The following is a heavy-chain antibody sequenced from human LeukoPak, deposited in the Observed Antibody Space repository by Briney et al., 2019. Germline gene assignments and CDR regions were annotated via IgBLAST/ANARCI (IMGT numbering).Heavy chain of an antibody. CDR1: GFTFNTYG. Sequence: GGSLRLSCAVSGFTFNTYGIHWVRQTPNKGLEWVALISYDGTNKYYADSVKGRFTISRDNSKNTLYLQMDSLRAEDTAVYYCAKDRSGMGYYFDFWGQGTLVTVSS. CDR3: AKDRSGMGYYFDF. J-gene: IGHJ4*02. CDR2: ISYDGTNK. D-gene: IGHD1-26*01. V-gene: IGHV3-30*18.